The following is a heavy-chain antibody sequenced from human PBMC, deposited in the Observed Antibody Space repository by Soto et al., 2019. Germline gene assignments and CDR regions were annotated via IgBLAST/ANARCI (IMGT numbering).Heavy chain of an antibody. D-gene: IGHD1-26*01. CDR1: VGSIRSRY. Sequence: SETLSLTCTVYVGSIRSRYWTWIRQPPGKGLEWIGHFFYGGSANYNPSLKSRVTISADTSKNQFSLRLTSVTAADTAVYYCARVPWERALDFYGQASLVTVSS. CDR2: FFYGGSA. CDR3: ARVPWERALDF. V-gene: IGHV4-59*11. J-gene: IGHJ4*02.